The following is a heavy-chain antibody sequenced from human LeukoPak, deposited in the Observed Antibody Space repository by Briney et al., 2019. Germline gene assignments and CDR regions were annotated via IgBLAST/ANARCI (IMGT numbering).Heavy chain of an antibody. V-gene: IGHV4-39*01. J-gene: IGHJ6*02. CDR2: IYYSGST. Sequence: SETLSLTCTVSGGSISSYYWGWIRQPPGKGLEWIGSIYYSGSTYYNPSLKSRVTISVDTSKNQFSLKLSSVTAADTAVYYCARTVGSSRTQYYYYYGMDVWGQGTTVTVSS. D-gene: IGHD6-13*01. CDR3: ARTVGSSRTQYYYYYGMDV. CDR1: GGSISSYY.